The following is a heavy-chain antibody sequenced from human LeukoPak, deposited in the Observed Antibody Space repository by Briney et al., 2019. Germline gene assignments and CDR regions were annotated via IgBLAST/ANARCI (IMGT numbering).Heavy chain of an antibody. CDR3: ASGRDGYSFFAFQH. D-gene: IGHD5-24*01. J-gene: IGHJ1*01. Sequence: GASVKVSCKASGYTFTSYDINWVRQATGQGLEWMGWMNPNSGNTGYAQKFQGRVTITADESTSTAYMELSSLRSEDTAVYYCASGRDGYSFFAFQHWGQGTLVTVSS. V-gene: IGHV1-8*01. CDR2: MNPNSGNT. CDR1: GYTFTSYD.